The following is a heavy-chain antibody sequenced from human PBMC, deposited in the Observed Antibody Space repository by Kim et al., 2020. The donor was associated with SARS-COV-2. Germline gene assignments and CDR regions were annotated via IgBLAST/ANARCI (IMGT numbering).Heavy chain of an antibody. CDR1: GYTFTSYA. CDR2: INAGNGNT. Sequence: ASVKVSCKASGYTFTSYAMHWVRQAPGQRLEWMGWINAGNGNTKYSQKFQGRVTITRDTSASTAYMELSSLRSEDTAVYYCARAPQIVVVPAARPLKNWFDPWGQGTLVTVSS. CDR3: ARAPQIVVVPAARPLKNWFDP. V-gene: IGHV1-3*01. D-gene: IGHD2-2*01. J-gene: IGHJ5*02.